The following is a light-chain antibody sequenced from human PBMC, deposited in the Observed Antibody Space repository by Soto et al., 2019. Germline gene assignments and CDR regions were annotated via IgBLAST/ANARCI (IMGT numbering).Light chain of an antibody. CDR3: QQSYSTPPCT. J-gene: IGKJ1*01. Sequence: EIPMTQSPSSLSASVGDRVTITCRASQSISSYLNWYQQKPGNAPKLLIYAASSLQSGVPSRFSGSGSGRDSTLTISSLQSQDFATYYCQQSYSTPPCTLGQGTKVEIK. CDR1: QSISSY. V-gene: IGKV1-39*01. CDR2: AAS.